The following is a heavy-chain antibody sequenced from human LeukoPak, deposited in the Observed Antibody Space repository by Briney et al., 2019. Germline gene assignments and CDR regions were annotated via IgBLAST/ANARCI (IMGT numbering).Heavy chain of an antibody. CDR3: AKDVTGTGAFDI. CDR1: GFTFDGYA. CDR2: ITWNSGTI. V-gene: IGHV3-9*01. D-gene: IGHD1-7*01. J-gene: IGHJ3*02. Sequence: GGSLRLSCAASGFTFDGYAMHWVRQAPGKGLEWVSGITWNSGTIGYADSVKGRFTISRDNAKNSLYLQMNSLRAEDTALYYCAKDVTGTGAFDIWGQGTMVTVSS.